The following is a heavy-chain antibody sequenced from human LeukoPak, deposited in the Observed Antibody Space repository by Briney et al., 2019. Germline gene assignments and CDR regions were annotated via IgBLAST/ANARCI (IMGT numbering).Heavy chain of an antibody. CDR2: MNPNSGNT. J-gene: IGHJ3*02. D-gene: IGHD3-16*01. Sequence: ASVKVSCKASGYTFTSYDINWVRQATGQGLEWMGWMNPNSGNTGYAQKFQGRVTMTRNASISTAYMELSSLRSEDTAVYYCTRGHMGLGDAFDIWGQGTMVTVSS. CDR1: GYTFTSYD. V-gene: IGHV1-8*01. CDR3: TRGHMGLGDAFDI.